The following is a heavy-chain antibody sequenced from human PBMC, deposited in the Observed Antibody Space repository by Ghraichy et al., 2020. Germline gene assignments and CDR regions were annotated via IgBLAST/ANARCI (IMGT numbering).Heavy chain of an antibody. Sequence: GGSLRLSCAASGFTFSSYWMSWVRQAPGKGLEWVAVISYDGSNKYYADSVKGRFTISRDNSKNTLYLQMNSLRAEDTAVYYCAKGARVEYSSSYFDYWGQGTLVTVSS. D-gene: IGHD6-6*01. V-gene: IGHV3-30*18. CDR3: AKGARVEYSSSYFDY. CDR1: GFTFSSYW. CDR2: ISYDGSNK. J-gene: IGHJ4*02.